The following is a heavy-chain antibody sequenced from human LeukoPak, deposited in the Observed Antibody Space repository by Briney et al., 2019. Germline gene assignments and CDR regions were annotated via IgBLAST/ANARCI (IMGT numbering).Heavy chain of an antibody. Sequence: SETLPLTCTVSGGSIIGFYWTWIRQPAGKGRDGLGRIYSSGSTKYNPSLKSRVTMSIDTSKNQFSLRLSSVTAADTAAYYCARVNYLGFGESDRSLDPWGQGTLVTVS. D-gene: IGHD3-10*01. V-gene: IGHV4-4*07. CDR1: GGSIIGFY. CDR3: ARVNYLGFGESDRSLDP. J-gene: IGHJ5*02. CDR2: IYSSGST.